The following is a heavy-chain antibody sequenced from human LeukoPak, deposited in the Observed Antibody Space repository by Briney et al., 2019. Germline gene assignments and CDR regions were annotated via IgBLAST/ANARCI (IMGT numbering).Heavy chain of an antibody. Sequence: GGSLRLSCAASGFTFSSYAMSWVRQAPGNGLERVSVISGSGGSTHYADSVKGRFTISRDNSKNTLYLQMNSLRAEDTAVYYCARERPPRYFDWLGAFDIWGQGTMVTVSS. CDR2: ISGSGGST. CDR3: ARERPPRYFDWLGAFDI. D-gene: IGHD3-9*01. J-gene: IGHJ3*02. CDR1: GFTFSSYA. V-gene: IGHV3-23*01.